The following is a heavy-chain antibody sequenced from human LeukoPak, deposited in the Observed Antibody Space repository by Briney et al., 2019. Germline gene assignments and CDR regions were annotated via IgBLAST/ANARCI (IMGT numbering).Heavy chain of an antibody. Sequence: GGSLRLSCAVSGFTVTDNYMSWVRQAPGKGLQWVSVIYPDGRTYYADSVKGRLTISRDISRNTLLLQMNSLSPDDTAVHYCARTNPVYGHYDYWRQGTLVTVSS. CDR1: GFTVTDNY. CDR2: IYPDGRT. V-gene: IGHV3-53*01. D-gene: IGHD4-17*01. J-gene: IGHJ4*02. CDR3: ARTNPVYGHYDY.